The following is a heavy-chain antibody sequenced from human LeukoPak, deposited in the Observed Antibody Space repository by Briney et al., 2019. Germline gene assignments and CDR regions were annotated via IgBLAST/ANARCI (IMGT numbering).Heavy chain of an antibody. Sequence: GGSLRLSCAASGFTFDDYGMSWVRQAPGKGLEWVSGINWNGGSTGYADSVKGRFTISRDNAKNSLYLQMNSLRAEDTALYYCARDKSVGSSGLDAFDIWGQGTMVTVSS. CDR3: ARDKSVGSSGLDAFDI. J-gene: IGHJ3*02. D-gene: IGHD6-19*01. CDR2: INWNGGST. V-gene: IGHV3-20*04. CDR1: GFTFDDYG.